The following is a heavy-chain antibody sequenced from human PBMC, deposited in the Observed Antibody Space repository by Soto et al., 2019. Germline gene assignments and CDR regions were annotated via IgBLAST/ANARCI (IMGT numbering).Heavy chain of an antibody. CDR3: ASRSGYGDYYFDY. D-gene: IGHD4-17*01. J-gene: IGHJ4*02. V-gene: IGHV4-34*01. CDR2: INHSGST. CDR1: GGSFSAYY. Sequence: SETLSLTCAVYGGSFSAYYWSWIRQPPGKGLEWIGEINHSGSTNYNPSLKSRVTISVDTSKNQFSLKLSSVTAADTAVYYCASRSGYGDYYFDYWGQGTLVTVSS.